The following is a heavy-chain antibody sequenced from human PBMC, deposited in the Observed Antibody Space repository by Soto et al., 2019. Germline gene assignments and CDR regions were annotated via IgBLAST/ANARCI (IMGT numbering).Heavy chain of an antibody. CDR1: GYTFTGYY. V-gene: IGHV1-2*04. CDR2: INPNSGDT. J-gene: IGHJ4*02. CDR3: ARGRYSSGPVDY. D-gene: IGHD6-19*01. Sequence: ASVKVSCKASGYTFTGYYIQWVRQAPGQGLQWMRWINPNSGDTKYAQKFQDWVTMTRDTSITTAYMEVSSLRSDDTAMYYCARGRYSSGPVDYWGQGTLVTVSS.